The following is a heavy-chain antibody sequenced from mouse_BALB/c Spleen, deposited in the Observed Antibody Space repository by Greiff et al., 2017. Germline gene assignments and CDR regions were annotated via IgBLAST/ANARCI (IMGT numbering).Heavy chain of an antibody. J-gene: IGHJ4*01. D-gene: IGHD1-2*01. CDR2: IDPYDSET. Sequence: QVQLQQPGAELVRPGASVKLSCKASGYTFTSYWMNWVKQRPEQGLEWIGRIDPYDSETHYNQKFKDNAILTVDKSSSTAYMQLSSLTSEDSAVSYCSIYGGVLRPFYAMDYWGQGTSVTVSS. V-gene: IGHV1-74*01. CDR1: GYTFTSYW. CDR3: SIYGGVLRPFYAMDY.